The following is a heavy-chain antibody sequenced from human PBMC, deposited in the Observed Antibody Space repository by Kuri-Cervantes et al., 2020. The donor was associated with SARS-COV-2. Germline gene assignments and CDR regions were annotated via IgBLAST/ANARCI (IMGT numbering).Heavy chain of an antibody. CDR1: GYTFTSYG. V-gene: IGHV1-69*06. CDR3: AREYYDFSGYYYYGMDV. D-gene: IGHD3-3*01. CDR2: IIPIFGTA. J-gene: IGHJ6*02. Sequence: SVKVSCKASGYTFTSYGISWVRQAPGQGLEWMGGIIPIFGTANYAQKFQGRVTITADKSTSTAYMELSSLRSEDTAVYYCAREYYDFSGYYYYGMDVWGQGTTVTVSS.